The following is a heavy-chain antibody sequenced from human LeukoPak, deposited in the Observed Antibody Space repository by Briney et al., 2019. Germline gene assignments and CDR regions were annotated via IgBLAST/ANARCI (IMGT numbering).Heavy chain of an antibody. V-gene: IGHV3-21*01. Sequence: PGGSLRLSCAASEFTFSTYNMNWVRQAPGKGLEWVSSISSSSSYVYYADSVKGRFTISRDNAKNSLYLRMNSLRAEDTAVYYCARGFRYCTNGVCSGFDPWGQGTLVTVSS. CDR3: ARGFRYCTNGVCSGFDP. CDR1: EFTFSTYN. J-gene: IGHJ5*02. CDR2: ISSSSSYV. D-gene: IGHD2-8*01.